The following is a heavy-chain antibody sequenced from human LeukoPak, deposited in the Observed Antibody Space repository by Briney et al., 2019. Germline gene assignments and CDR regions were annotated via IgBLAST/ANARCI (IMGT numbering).Heavy chain of an antibody. V-gene: IGHV4-39*07. CDR3: ARVEVVVTAMIDF. CDR2: ISYNGIT. J-gene: IGHJ4*02. D-gene: IGHD2-21*02. CDR1: GFTFSRNAM. Sequence: GSLRLSCAASGFTFSRNAMGWVRQAAGKGLEWIRTISYNGITYYNPSLKSPVTISVDTSRNHFSLKLTSVTAADTAVYYCARVEVVVTAMIDFWGQGSLVTVSS.